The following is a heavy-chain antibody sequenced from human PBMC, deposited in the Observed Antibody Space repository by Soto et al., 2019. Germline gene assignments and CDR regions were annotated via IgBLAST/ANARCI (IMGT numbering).Heavy chain of an antibody. Sequence: QLQLQESGSGLVKPSQTLSLTCAVSGGSINSDTYSWSWIRQPPGKGLEWIGYIYYSGSTFYNPSLKSRVTLSIDRSKTQFSLKLTSVTAADTAVYYCARYSYALDYWGQGTLVTVSS. J-gene: IGHJ4*02. CDR2: IYYSGST. V-gene: IGHV4-30-2*01. CDR3: ARYSYALDY. CDR1: GGSINSDTYS. D-gene: IGHD4-4*01.